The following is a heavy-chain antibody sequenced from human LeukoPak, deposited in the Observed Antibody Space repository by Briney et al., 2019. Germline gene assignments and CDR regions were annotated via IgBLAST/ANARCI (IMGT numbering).Heavy chain of an antibody. CDR3: AREKYYYDSSGYSLSAHGMDV. J-gene: IGHJ6*02. Sequence: NPSETLSLTCAVYGGSLSGYYWSWIRQPPGKGLEWIGEINHSGSTNYNPSLKSRVTISVDTSKNQFSLKLSSVTAADTAVYYCAREKYYYDSSGYSLSAHGMDVWGQGTTVTVSS. D-gene: IGHD3-22*01. CDR2: INHSGST. V-gene: IGHV4-34*01. CDR1: GGSLSGYY.